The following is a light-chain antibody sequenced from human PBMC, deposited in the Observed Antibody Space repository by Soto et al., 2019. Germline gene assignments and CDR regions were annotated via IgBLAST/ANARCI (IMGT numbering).Light chain of an antibody. Sequence: QSVLTQPASVSGSPGQSITISCTGTSSDFGTSNYVSWYQLHPSKAPKLLIFEVGYRPSEVSNRFSGSKSGNTASLTIVGLQAEDEADYYCSSHATTSSLHVFGTGTKVTVL. CDR1: SSDFGTSNY. CDR3: SSHATTSSLHV. J-gene: IGLJ1*01. CDR2: EVG. V-gene: IGLV2-14*01.